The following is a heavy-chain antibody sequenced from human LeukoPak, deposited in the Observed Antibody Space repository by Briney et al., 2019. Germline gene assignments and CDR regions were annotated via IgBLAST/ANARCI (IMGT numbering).Heavy chain of an antibody. CDR1: GLTFSTYA. J-gene: IGHJ4*02. V-gene: IGHV3-23*01. CDR3: ASLWGNWAY. D-gene: IGHD7-27*01. CDR2: IRGSGANT. Sequence: PGGSLRLSCAASGLTFSTYAMSWVRQAPGKGLEWVSAIRGSGANTYYADSVKGRFTISRDNSKNTMYLQMNSLRAEDTAVYYCASLWGNWAYWGKETLVTVS.